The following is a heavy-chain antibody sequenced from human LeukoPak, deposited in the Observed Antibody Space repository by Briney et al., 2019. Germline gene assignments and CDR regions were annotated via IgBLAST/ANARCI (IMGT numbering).Heavy chain of an antibody. CDR3: ARHLGGSSLFDY. Sequence: KPSGTPSPTCTVSGGSNSSTNYPWGWIRQPPGKGLEWFGSISYTGSTYYNPSLKSPVSISVDTSKNHFSLRLTSVTAADTAVYYCARHLGGSSLFDYWGQGTLVTVSS. CDR2: ISYTGST. D-gene: IGHD6-13*01. J-gene: IGHJ4*02. CDR1: GGSNSSTNYP. V-gene: IGHV4-39*01.